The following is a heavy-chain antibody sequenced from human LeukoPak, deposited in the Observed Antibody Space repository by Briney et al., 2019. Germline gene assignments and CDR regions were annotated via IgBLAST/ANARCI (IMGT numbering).Heavy chain of an antibody. CDR2: IKQDGSEK. Sequence: GGSPRLSCAASGFIFSKYWMSWVRQSPGKGLEWVANIKQDGSEKYYVDSLNGRFTISRDNDKNSVYLQMNSLRAEDTAVYYCARGRFESNGDFDYWGQGTLVTVSS. CDR1: GFIFSKYW. CDR3: ARGRFESNGDFDY. V-gene: IGHV3-7*01. J-gene: IGHJ4*02. D-gene: IGHD4-11*01.